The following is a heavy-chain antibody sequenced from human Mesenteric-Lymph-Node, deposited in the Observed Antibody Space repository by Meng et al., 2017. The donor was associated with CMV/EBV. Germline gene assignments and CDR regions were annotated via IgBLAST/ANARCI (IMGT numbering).Heavy chain of an antibody. V-gene: IGHV1-69*04. D-gene: IGHD6-13*01. Sequence: GTFSSYAISWVRQAPGQGLEWMGRIIPILGIANYAQKFQGRVTITADKSTSTAYMELSSLRSEDTAMYYCARQGGTAAADSAGYDPWGQGTLVTVSS. CDR3: ARQGGTAAADSAGYDP. CDR2: IIPILGIA. CDR1: GTFSSYA. J-gene: IGHJ5*02.